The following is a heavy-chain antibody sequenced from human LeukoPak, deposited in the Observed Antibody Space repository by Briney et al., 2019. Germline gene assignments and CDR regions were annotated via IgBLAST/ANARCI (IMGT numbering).Heavy chain of an antibody. J-gene: IGHJ6*02. Sequence: PSETLSLTCTVSGGSISSSSAYWSWIRQPPGKGLEWIGYIYYSGSTNYNPSLKSRVTISVDTSKNQFSLKLSSVTAADTAVYYCARDGTYSSSRTREGYYYGMDVWGQGTTVTVSS. V-gene: IGHV4-61*01. CDR2: IYYSGST. CDR3: ARDGTYSSSRTREGYYYGMDV. CDR1: GGSISSSSAY. D-gene: IGHD6-13*01.